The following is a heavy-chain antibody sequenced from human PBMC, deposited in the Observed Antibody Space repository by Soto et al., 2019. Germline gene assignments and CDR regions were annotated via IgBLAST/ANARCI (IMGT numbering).Heavy chain of an antibody. CDR1: GYIFTSYY. J-gene: IGHJ4*02. CDR2: INPFDGSR. CDR3: SRVDPGETSPFDH. Sequence: VXLXXSGXEVKKPGASVKVSCKASGYIFTSYYIHWVRQAPGQGLEWMGWINPFDGSRMFAQSFQGRVTMTRDTSTSTVYMEVSSLRSEDTAVYYCSRVDPGETSPFDHWGQGTLVTVSS. V-gene: IGHV1-46*03. D-gene: IGHD3-10*01.